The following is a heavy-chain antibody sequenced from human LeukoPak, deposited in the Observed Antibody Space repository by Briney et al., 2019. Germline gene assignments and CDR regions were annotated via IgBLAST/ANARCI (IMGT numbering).Heavy chain of an antibody. D-gene: IGHD3-10*01. Sequence: SETLSLTCAVSGGSISSGGYSWSWIRQPPGKGLEWIGYIYHSGSTYYNPSLKSRVTISVDRSKNQFSLKLSPVTAADTAVYYCARESVMVRGEGWFDPRGQGTLVTVSS. CDR1: GGSISSGGYS. CDR3: ARESVMVRGEGWFDP. V-gene: IGHV4-30-2*01. J-gene: IGHJ5*02. CDR2: IYHSGST.